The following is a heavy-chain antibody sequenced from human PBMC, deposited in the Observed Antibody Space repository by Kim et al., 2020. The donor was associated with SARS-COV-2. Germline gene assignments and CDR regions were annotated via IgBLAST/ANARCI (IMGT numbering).Heavy chain of an antibody. D-gene: IGHD3-22*01. V-gene: IGHV5-10-1*01. CDR3: ARQRSRGGGYYRRMFDY. Sequence: FQGHVTISTDKSISTAYLQWSSLKASDTAMYYCARQRSRGGGYYRRMFDYWGQGTLVTVSS. J-gene: IGHJ4*02.